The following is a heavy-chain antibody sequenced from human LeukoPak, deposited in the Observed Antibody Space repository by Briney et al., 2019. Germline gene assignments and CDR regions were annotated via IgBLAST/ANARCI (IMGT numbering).Heavy chain of an antibody. J-gene: IGHJ4*02. V-gene: IGHV3-23*01. CDR1: GFTFSNHA. D-gene: IGHD6-19*01. Sequence: PGGALRLSCAASGFTFSNHAMSWVRQAPGKGLQWVSAISSSGGSTYYADSVKGRFTISRDNSKNTLYLQMNSLRAEDTAVYYCAREAVADMAFDYWGQGTLVTVSS. CDR3: AREAVADMAFDY. CDR2: ISSSGGST.